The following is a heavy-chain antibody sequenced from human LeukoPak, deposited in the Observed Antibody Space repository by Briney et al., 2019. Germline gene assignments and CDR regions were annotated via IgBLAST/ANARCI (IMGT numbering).Heavy chain of an antibody. V-gene: IGHV3-9*01. CDR1: GFTFDDYA. J-gene: IGHJ6*03. Sequence: GGSLRLSCAASGFTFDDYAMHWVRQAPGKGLEWVSGISWNSGSIGYADSVKGRFTISRDNAKNTLYLQMNSLRAEDTAVYYCARASSITMVRGAHYYYYYYMDVWGKGTTVTISS. CDR2: ISWNSGSI. CDR3: ARASSITMVRGAHYYYYYYMDV. D-gene: IGHD3-10*01.